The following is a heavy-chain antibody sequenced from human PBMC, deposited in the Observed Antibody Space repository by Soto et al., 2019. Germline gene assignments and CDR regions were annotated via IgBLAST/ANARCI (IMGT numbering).Heavy chain of an antibody. Sequence: PGGSLRLSCAASGFSFSTFEMSWVRQAPGRGLEWVSFISDDSSRTYYADAVKGRFTISRDNSKYTLYLQMNSLTAEDTAVYYCTTVSTRDSYDFCSGYYRGYYYGMDVWGQGTTVTVSS. CDR1: GFSFSTFE. CDR3: TTVSTRDSYDFCSGYYRGYYYGMDV. J-gene: IGHJ6*02. D-gene: IGHD3-3*01. V-gene: IGHV3-23*01. CDR2: ISDDSSRT.